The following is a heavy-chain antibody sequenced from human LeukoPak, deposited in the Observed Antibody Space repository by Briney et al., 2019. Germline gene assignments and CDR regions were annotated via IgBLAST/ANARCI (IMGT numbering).Heavy chain of an antibody. V-gene: IGHV3-30*02. Sequence: GSLRLSCAASGFTFSSYGMHWVRQAPGKGLEWVAFIRYDGSNKYYADSVKGRFTISRDNSKNTLYLQMNSLRAEDTAVYYCAKGSGYEHSSYYYYMDVWGKGTTVTFSS. J-gene: IGHJ6*03. CDR1: GFTFSSYG. CDR3: AKGSGYEHSSYYYYMDV. D-gene: IGHD5-12*01. CDR2: IRYDGSNK.